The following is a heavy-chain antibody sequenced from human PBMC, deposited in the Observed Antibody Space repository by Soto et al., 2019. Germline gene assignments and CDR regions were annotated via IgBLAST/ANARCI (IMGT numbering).Heavy chain of an antibody. CDR3: ARGDDGYLFDY. D-gene: IGHD5-18*01. CDR2: ISYDGSNK. V-gene: IGHV3-30-3*01. Sequence: PGGSLRLSCAASGFTFSSYAMHWVRQAPGKGLEWVAVISYDGSNKYYADSVKGRFTISRDNSKNTLYLQMNSLRAEDTAVYYCARGDDGYLFDYWGQGTLVTVSS. J-gene: IGHJ4*02. CDR1: GFTFSSYA.